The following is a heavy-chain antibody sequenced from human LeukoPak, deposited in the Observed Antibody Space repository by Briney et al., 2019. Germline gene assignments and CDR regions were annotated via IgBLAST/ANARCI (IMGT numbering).Heavy chain of an antibody. D-gene: IGHD2-2*01. Sequence: SETLSLTCTVSGGSISSYYWSWIRQPPGKGLEWIGYIYISGSTNYNPSLKSRVTISVDTSKNQFSLKLSSVTAADTAVYYCARYCSSTSCYGRRWFDPWGQGTLVTVSS. J-gene: IGHJ5*02. CDR3: ARYCSSTSCYGRRWFDP. CDR1: GGSISSYY. V-gene: IGHV4-4*09. CDR2: IYISGST.